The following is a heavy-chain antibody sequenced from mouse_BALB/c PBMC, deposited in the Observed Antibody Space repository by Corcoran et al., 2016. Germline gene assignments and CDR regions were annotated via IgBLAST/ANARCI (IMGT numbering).Heavy chain of an antibody. V-gene: IGHV9-3-1*01. CDR2: INTYTGEP. D-gene: IGHD2-4*01. CDR1: GYTFTNYG. CDR3: ARFYYDYRDFDY. J-gene: IGHJ2*01. Sequence: QIQLVQSGPELKKPGETVKSSCKASGYTFTNYGMNWVKQAPVKGLKWMGWINTYTGEPTYADDFKGRFAFSLETSASTAYLQINNLKNEDTATYFCARFYYDYRDFDYWGQGTTLTVSS.